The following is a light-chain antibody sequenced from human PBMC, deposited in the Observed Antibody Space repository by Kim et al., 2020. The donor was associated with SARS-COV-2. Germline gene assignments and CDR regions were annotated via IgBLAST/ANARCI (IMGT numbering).Light chain of an antibody. CDR3: QSYDSSLSGSVV. J-gene: IGLJ2*01. CDR2: GNS. CDR1: SSNIGAGYD. Sequence: VTIPCTGSSSNIGAGYDVHWYQQLPGTAPKLLIYGNSNRPSGVPDRFSGSESGTSASLAIAGLQAEDEADYYCQSYDSSLSGSVVFGGGTQLTVL. V-gene: IGLV1-40*01.